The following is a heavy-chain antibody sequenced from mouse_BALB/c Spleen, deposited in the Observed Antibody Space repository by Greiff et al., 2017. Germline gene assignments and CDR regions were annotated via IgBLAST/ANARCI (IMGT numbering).Heavy chain of an antibody. J-gene: IGHJ2*01. Sequence: EVQVVESGGGLVQPGGSRKLSCAASGFTFSSFGMHWVRQAPEKGLEWVAYISSGSSTIYYADTVKGRFTISRDNPKNTLFLQMTSLRSEDTAMYYCARSDYYGSSYDYWGQGTTLTVSS. D-gene: IGHD1-1*01. V-gene: IGHV5-17*02. CDR2: ISSGSSTI. CDR1: GFTFSSFG. CDR3: ARSDYYGSSYDY.